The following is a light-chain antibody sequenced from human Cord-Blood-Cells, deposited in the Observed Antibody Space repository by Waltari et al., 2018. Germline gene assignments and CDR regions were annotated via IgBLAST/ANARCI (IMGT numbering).Light chain of an antibody. CDR2: GAS. CDR1: QSVSSSY. V-gene: IGKV3-20*01. Sequence: EMGLTQSPGTLSWSPGERATLPCRPSQSVSSSYLAWYQQKPGQAPRLLIYGASSRTTGIPDRFSGSGSGTDFTLTISRLEPEDFAVYYCQQYGSSPKTFGQGTKVEIK. CDR3: QQYGSSPKT. J-gene: IGKJ1*01.